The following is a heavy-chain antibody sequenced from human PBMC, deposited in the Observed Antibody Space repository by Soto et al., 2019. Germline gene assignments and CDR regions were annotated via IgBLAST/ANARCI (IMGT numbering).Heavy chain of an antibody. V-gene: IGHV1-69*12. J-gene: IGHJ6*02. CDR2: IIPIFGTT. CDR3: ARTPTTVTNYYCYGIDV. CDR1: GGTFSSYA. Sequence: QVQLVQSGAEVKKPGSSVKVSCKASGGTFSSYAISWVRQAPGQGLEWMGGIIPIFGTTNYAQKFQGRVTLPADVSWSIXYMALSSLRSEDTAVYYCARTPTTVTNYYCYGIDVWGQGTTVTVSS. D-gene: IGHD4-17*01.